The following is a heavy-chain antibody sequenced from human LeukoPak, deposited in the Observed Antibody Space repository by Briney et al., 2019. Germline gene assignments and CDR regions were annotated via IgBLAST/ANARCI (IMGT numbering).Heavy chain of an antibody. D-gene: IGHD5-12*01. CDR2: ISSNGGSK. CDR1: GFTFSSYS. J-gene: IGHJ4*02. V-gene: IGHV3-64D*09. CDR3: VASPDIVAPFDY. Sequence: GGSLRLSCSASGFTFSSYSMHWVRQAPGQGLEYVSGISSNGGSKNYADSVKGRFTISRDNSKNTLYLQMSRLRPEDTAVYYCVASPDIVAPFDYWGQGTLVTVSS.